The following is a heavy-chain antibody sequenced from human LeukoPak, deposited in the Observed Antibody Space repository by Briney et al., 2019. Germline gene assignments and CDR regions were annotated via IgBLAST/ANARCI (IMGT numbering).Heavy chain of an antibody. Sequence: ASVKVSCKTSGYIFTSYGISWVRQAPGQGLEWMGWISAYNGNTNYAQKLQGRVTMTTDTSTSTAYMELRSLGSDDTAVYYCARDGRRIGVAGKRWFDPWGQGTLVTVSS. D-gene: IGHD6-19*01. J-gene: IGHJ5*02. V-gene: IGHV1-18*01. CDR1: GYIFTSYG. CDR3: ARDGRRIGVAGKRWFDP. CDR2: ISAYNGNT.